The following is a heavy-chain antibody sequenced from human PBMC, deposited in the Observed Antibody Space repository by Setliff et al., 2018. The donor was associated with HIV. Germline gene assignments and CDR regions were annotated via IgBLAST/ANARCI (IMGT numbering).Heavy chain of an antibody. Sequence: SETLSLTCAVYGGSFNGYSWTWIRQPPGKGLEWIGEINHSGSTNYNPSLRSRVTISLDTSKNQFSLNLTSVTAADTAVYYCVRGEYYDVSAIYHDDRWGQGTLVTVSS. CDR1: GGSFNGYS. V-gene: IGHV4-34*01. CDR2: INHSGST. CDR3: VRGEYYDVSAIYHDDR. D-gene: IGHD3-16*01. J-gene: IGHJ4*02.